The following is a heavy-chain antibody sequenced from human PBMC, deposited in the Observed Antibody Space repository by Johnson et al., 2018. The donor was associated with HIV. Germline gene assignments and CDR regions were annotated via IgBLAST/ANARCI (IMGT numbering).Heavy chain of an antibody. Sequence: VQLVESGGGLVQPGGSLRLSCAASGFTVSSNYMSWVRQAPGQGLEWVSVIYSGGSTYYADSVKGRFTISRDNSKNTLSLQMNSLRAEDPAVYYCARHGTTVVTRGAFDIWGQGTMVTVSS. V-gene: IGHV3-66*04. J-gene: IGHJ3*02. CDR3: ARHGTTVVTRGAFDI. CDR2: IYSGGST. CDR1: GFTVSSNY. D-gene: IGHD4-23*01.